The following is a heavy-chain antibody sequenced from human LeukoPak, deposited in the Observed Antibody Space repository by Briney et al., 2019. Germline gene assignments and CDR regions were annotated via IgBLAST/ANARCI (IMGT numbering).Heavy chain of an antibody. V-gene: IGHV4-59*01. CDR3: ARALYSSGYEGYHYYMDV. D-gene: IGHD6-19*01. J-gene: IGHJ6*03. CDR1: GGSISSYY. CDR2: ISYSGST. Sequence: SSETLSLTCTVSGGSISSYYWSWTRQPPGKGLEWIAYISYSGSTNYNPSLKSRVTISVDTSKNQFSLRLGSVTAADTAVYYCARALYSSGYEGYHYYMDVWGKGTTVTVSS.